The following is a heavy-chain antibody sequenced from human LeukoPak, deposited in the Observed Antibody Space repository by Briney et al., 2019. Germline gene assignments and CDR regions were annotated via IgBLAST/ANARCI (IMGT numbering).Heavy chain of an antibody. V-gene: IGHV1-69*05. CDR3: ASNFAGSGSLF. Sequence: ASVKVSCKASGGTFSSYAISWVRQAPGQGLEWMGGIIPIFGTANYAQKFQGRVTITTDDSTSTAYMELSSLRSEDTAVYYCASNFAGSGSLFWGQGTLVTVSS. J-gene: IGHJ4*02. D-gene: IGHD3-10*01. CDR1: GGTFSSYA. CDR2: IIPIFGTA.